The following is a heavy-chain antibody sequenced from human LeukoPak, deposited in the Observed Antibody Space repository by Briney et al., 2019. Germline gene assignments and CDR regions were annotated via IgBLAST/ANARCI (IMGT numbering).Heavy chain of an antibody. D-gene: IGHD2-15*01. CDR3: ARDTISCSGGTCYENWFDP. J-gene: IGHJ5*02. CDR2: ISGSGDGT. CDR1: GFIFGSFS. V-gene: IGHV3-23*01. Sequence: GGSLRLSSEASGFIFGSFSMSWVRQAPGKGLEWVSGISGSGDGTHYADPVKGRFTISRDNSKTTLYLQMSSLRADDTAVYYCARDTISCSGGTCYENWFDPWGQGTLVTVSS.